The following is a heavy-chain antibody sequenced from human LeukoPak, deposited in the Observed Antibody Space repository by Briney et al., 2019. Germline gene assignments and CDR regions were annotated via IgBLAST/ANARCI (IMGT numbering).Heavy chain of an antibody. V-gene: IGHV3-33*01. Sequence: GGSLRLSCAASGFTFSSYGMHWVRQAPGKGLEWVAVIWYDGSNKYYADSVKGRFTISRDNSKNTLYLQMNSLKTEDTAVYYCTTDKLEAFGYWGQGTLVTVSS. CDR3: TTDKLEAFGY. D-gene: IGHD1-1*01. CDR1: GFTFSSYG. CDR2: IWYDGSNK. J-gene: IGHJ4*02.